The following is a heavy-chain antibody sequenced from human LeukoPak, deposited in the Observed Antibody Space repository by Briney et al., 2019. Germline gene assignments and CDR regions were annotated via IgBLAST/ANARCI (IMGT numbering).Heavy chain of an antibody. CDR2: ISYDGNTK. Sequence: GGSLSLSCAASWFTFSSFGMHCAPHAPGMWLESVAIISYDGNTKYYAHSVKGRLTISTDNSTSSLYLQINSLRTNHTSISYCAKLGFAVYGFPTVSWGQGILVTLS. CDR1: WFTFSSFG. J-gene: IGHJ4*02. CDR3: AKLGFAVYGFPTVS. D-gene: IGHD3-10*01. V-gene: IGHV3-30*18.